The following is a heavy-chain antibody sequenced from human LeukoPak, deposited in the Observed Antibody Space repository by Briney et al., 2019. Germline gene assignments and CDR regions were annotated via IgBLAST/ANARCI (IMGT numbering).Heavy chain of an antibody. D-gene: IGHD3-10*01. CDR1: GYTFTSYD. J-gene: IGHJ4*02. CDR3: ARGIRSYYGSGSLNY. V-gene: IGHV1-8*01. Sequence: GASVKVSCKASGYTFTSYDINWVRHAPGQGLEWMGWTNPNSGNTGYAQKFQGRVTMTRNTSISTAYMELSSLRSEDTAVYYCARGIRSYYGSGSLNYWGQGTLVTVSS. CDR2: TNPNSGNT.